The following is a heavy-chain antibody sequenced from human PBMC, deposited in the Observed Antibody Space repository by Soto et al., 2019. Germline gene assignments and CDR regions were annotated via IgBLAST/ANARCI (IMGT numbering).Heavy chain of an antibody. CDR2: IIPIFGTA. CDR3: ASTTAMVYYFYYGMDV. J-gene: IGHJ6*02. CDR1: GGTFSSYA. Sequence: QVQLVQSVAEVKKPGSSVKVSCKASGGTFSSYAISWVRQAPGQGLEWMGGIIPIFGTANYAQKFQGRVTITADESTSTAYMELSSLRSEDTAVYYCASTTAMVYYFYYGMDVWGQGTTVTVSS. D-gene: IGHD5-18*01. V-gene: IGHV1-69*12.